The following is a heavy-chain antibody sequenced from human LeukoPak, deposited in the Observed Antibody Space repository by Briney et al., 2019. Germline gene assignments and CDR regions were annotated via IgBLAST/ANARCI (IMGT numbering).Heavy chain of an antibody. V-gene: IGHV7-4-1*02. D-gene: IGHD3-10*01. CDR2: INTNTGNP. J-gene: IGHJ3*02. Sequence: ASVKVSCKASGYTFTTYAMNWVRQAPGQGLEWMGWINTNTGNPTYAQGFTGRFVFSLDTSVSTAYLQISSLKAEDTAVYYCARGPRRGWFGDGWDAFDIWGQGTMVTVSS. CDR1: GYTFTTYA. CDR3: ARGPRRGWFGDGWDAFDI.